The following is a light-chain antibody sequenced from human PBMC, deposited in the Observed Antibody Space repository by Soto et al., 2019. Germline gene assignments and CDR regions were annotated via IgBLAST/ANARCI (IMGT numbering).Light chain of an antibody. V-gene: IGKV3-20*01. J-gene: IGKJ2*01. CDR1: QSVSSSY. CDR2: GAS. CDR3: QQGST. Sequence: EIVLTQSPGTLSLSPGERATLSCRARQSVSSSYLAWYQQKPGQAPRLLIYGASSMATGIPDRFSGSGSGTDFTLTISRLEPEDFAVYYCQQGSTFGQGTKLEIK.